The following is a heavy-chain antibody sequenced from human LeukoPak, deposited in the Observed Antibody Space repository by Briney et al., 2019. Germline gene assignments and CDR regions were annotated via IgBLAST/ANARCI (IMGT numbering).Heavy chain of an antibody. V-gene: IGHV3-64D*06. CDR1: GFTFSSFA. J-gene: IGHJ4*02. D-gene: IGHD6-19*01. CDR2: IYSDGSRT. CDR3: VKSPGSGWPV. Sequence: PGGSLRLSCAASGFTFSSFAMYWVRQAPGKGLEYLSAIYSDGSRTYYADSVKGRFTISRDNSKNTLYFEMSSLRVEDTAVYYCVKSPGSGWPVWGQGTLLTVSS.